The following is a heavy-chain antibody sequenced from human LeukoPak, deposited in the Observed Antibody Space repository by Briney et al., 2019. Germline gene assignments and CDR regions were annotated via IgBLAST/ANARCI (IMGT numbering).Heavy chain of an antibody. CDR2: ISSSGSYI. CDR1: GFTFSSYE. Sequence: PGGSLRLSCAASGFTFSSYEMNWVRQAPGKGLEWVSSISSSGSYIYYADSVKGRFTISRDNAKNSLYLQMNSLRAEDTAVYYCARDHYDSSGGHYWYFDLWGRGTQVTVSS. V-gene: IGHV3-21*01. CDR3: ARDHYDSSGGHYWYFDL. D-gene: IGHD3-22*01. J-gene: IGHJ2*01.